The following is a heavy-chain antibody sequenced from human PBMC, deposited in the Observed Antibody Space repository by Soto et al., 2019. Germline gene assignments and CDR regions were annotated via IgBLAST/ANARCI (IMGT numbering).Heavy chain of an antibody. CDR3: ARESHFDFSSGYADSFDV. V-gene: IGHV4-34*01. CDR1: GGSFSGYY. Sequence: SETLSLTCAVYGGSFSGYYWGWFRQPPGKGLEWIGEVKHSGNINCNPSLKTRLTVSVDTSKNQFSLKLSSMTAADTAMYYCARESHFDFSSGYADSFDVWGQGTMVTVSS. CDR2: VKHSGNI. J-gene: IGHJ3*01. D-gene: IGHD3-3*01.